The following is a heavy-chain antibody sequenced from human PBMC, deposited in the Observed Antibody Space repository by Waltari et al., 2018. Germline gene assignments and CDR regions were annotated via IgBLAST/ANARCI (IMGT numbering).Heavy chain of an antibody. V-gene: IGHV1-24*01. CDR3: ATLAVGYCSGGSCLPLGAFDI. D-gene: IGHD2-15*01. CDR1: GYTLTELS. Sequence: QVQLVQSGAEVKKPGASVKVSCKVSGYTLTELSMHWVRQAPGKGLEWMGGFDPEDDETMYAQKFQGRVTMTEDTSTDTAYMELSSLRSEDTAVYYCATLAVGYCSGGSCLPLGAFDIWGQGTMVTVSS. J-gene: IGHJ3*02. CDR2: FDPEDDET.